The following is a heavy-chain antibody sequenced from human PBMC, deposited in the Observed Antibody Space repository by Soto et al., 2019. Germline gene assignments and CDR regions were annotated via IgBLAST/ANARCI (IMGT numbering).Heavy chain of an antibody. CDR2: ISSSAVYV. CDR1: GFNFLTYS. D-gene: IGHD3-22*01. V-gene: IGHV3-21*01. CDR3: VRDGLDYYDTERLYFDN. Sequence: GGSLRLSCAASGFNFLTYSLSWVRQAPGKGLEWVASISSSAVYVDYADSIKRRFTISRDNAKNLLHLKMTSLRAEDTATYHCVRDGLDYYDTERLYFDNWGQGNLVTVAS. J-gene: IGHJ4*02.